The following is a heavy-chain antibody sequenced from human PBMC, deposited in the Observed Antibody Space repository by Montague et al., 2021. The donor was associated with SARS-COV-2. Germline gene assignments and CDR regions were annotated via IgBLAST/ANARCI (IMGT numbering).Heavy chain of an antibody. Sequence: PALVKPTQTLTLTCTFSGFSLSTSGVGVGWIRQPPGKALEWLALIDWDDDKYYSTSLKTRLTISKDTSKNQVVLTMTNVDPVDTATYYCARTYYDILTGYYTYDYWGQGTLVTVSS. V-gene: IGHV2-70*01. J-gene: IGHJ4*02. CDR3: ARTYYDILTGYYTYDY. CDR2: IDWDDDK. CDR1: GFSLSTSGVG. D-gene: IGHD3-9*01.